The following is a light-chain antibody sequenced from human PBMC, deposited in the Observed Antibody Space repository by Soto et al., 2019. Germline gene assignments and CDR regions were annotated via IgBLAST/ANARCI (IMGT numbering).Light chain of an antibody. CDR2: KAS. V-gene: IGKV1-5*03. CDR3: QKYNSYSRA. Sequence: DIQMTPSPSTLSASVGDRVTITCRASQSISSWLVWYQQKPGKAPKLLIYKASSLESGVPSRFSGSGSGTEFTLTISSLQPDDFATYYCQKYNSYSRAFGQGTKVEIK. J-gene: IGKJ1*01. CDR1: QSISSW.